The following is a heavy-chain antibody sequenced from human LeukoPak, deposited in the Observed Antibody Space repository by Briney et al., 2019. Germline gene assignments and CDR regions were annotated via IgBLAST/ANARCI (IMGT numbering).Heavy chain of an antibody. CDR2: INSDGSST. J-gene: IGHJ3*01. CDR3: GRVFGVVARAFDP. D-gene: IGHD2-15*01. V-gene: IGHV3-74*01. CDR1: GFTFSSYW. Sequence: PGGSLRLSCAASGFTFSSYWMHWVRHTPEKGLVWVSRINSDGSSTSYADSVKGRFTISRDNAKNTLYLQMSSLRAEDTAVYYCGRVFGVVARAFDPWGQGTLVTVSS.